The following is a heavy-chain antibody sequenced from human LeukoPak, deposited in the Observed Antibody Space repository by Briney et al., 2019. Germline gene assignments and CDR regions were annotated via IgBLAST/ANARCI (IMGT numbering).Heavy chain of an antibody. CDR2: ISAYNGNT. J-gene: IGHJ6*02. D-gene: IGHD3-10*01. V-gene: IGHV1-18*01. CDR3: ARDLFLGEVTGYYYYYGMDV. CDR1: GYTFTNYG. Sequence: ASVKVSCMASGYTFTNYGISWVRQAPGQGLEWMGWISAYNGNTNYAQKLQGRVTMTTDTPTSTAYMELRGLRSDDTAVYYCARDLFLGEVTGYYYYYGMDVWGQGTLVTVSS.